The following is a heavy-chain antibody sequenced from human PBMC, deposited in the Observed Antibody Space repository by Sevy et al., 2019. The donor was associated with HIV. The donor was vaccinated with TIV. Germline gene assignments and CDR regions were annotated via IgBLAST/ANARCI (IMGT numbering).Heavy chain of an antibody. D-gene: IGHD6-19*01. J-gene: IGHJ4*02. CDR1: GFTFSSYN. CDR3: AREGSTGYSSGWTSVDY. CDR2: ISSSSSTI. Sequence: GGSLRLCCAASGFTFSSYNMNWVRLVPGKGLEWVSYISSSSSTIYYTDSVKGRFTISRDNAQNSLYLQMNSLRDEDTAVYYCAREGSTGYSSGWTSVDYWGQGTQVTVSS. V-gene: IGHV3-48*02.